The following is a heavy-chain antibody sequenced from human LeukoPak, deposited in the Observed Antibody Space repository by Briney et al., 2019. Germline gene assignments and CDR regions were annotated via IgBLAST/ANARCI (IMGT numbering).Heavy chain of an antibody. CDR2: ISGVGGST. CDR1: GFTFDDYA. Sequence: GGSLRLSCAASGFTFDDYAMQWVRQAPGKGREGVSLISGVGGSTYYTDSVKGRFTISRDNSKKSLYLEMNRLRTQDTAWYCCARVVVRAAIQRGGMDVWGQGTTVTVSS. D-gene: IGHD2-2*01. CDR3: ARVVVRAAIQRGGMDV. V-gene: IGHV3-43*02. J-gene: IGHJ6*02.